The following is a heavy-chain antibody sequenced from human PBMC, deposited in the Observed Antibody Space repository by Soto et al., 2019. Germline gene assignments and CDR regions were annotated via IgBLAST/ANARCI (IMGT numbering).Heavy chain of an antibody. CDR3: IKNGRYSLEY. J-gene: IGHJ4*02. Sequence: QVQLQESGPGLVRPSETLSLTCTVSGGPMDHWWSWVRQPPGKGLEWIGEIYHSGGTNYNPSLKSRVTISVDKSKNQFSLMLTSMTAADTAVYYCIKNGRYSLEYWGQGTRVTVSS. CDR1: GGPMDHW. CDR2: IYHSGGT. V-gene: IGHV4-4*02. D-gene: IGHD2-8*01.